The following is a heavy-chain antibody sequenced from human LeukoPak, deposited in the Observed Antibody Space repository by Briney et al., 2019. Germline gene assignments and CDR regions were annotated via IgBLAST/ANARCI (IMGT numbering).Heavy chain of an antibody. D-gene: IGHD3-16*01. CDR3: ARGGIFDG. CDR1: GDTVSNNIAT. J-gene: IGHJ4*02. CDR2: TYYRSKWNK. V-gene: IGHV6-1*01. Sequence: SQTLSLTCAISGDTVSNNIATWNWIRQSPSRGLEWLGRTYYRSKWNKDYALSVQSRITIKPNTSKNQFSLQLYSVTPEDTGVYYCARGGIFDGWGQGTLVTVST.